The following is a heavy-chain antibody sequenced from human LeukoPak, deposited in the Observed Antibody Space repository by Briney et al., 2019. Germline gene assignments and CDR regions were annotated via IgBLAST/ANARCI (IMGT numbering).Heavy chain of an antibody. CDR2: IYHSGST. V-gene: IGHV4-4*02. J-gene: IGHJ4*02. CDR1: GGSISSSNW. Sequence: SETLSLTCAVSGGSISSSNWWSWVRQPPGKGLEWIGYIYHSGSTYYNPSLKSRVTISVDRSKNQFSLKLSSVTAADTAVYYCARGLSSGYSVYFDYWGQGTLVTVSS. D-gene: IGHD3-22*01. CDR3: ARGLSSGYSVYFDY.